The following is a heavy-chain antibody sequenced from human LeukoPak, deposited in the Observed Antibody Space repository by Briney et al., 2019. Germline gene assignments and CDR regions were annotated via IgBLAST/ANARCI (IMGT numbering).Heavy chain of an antibody. Sequence: ASVKVSCKASGYTFTGYYMYWVRQAPGQGLEWMGWINPNSGGTNYAQRFQGWVTMTRDTSISTAYMELSRLRSDDTAVYYCARDPYYSSTSPRFGCYYGMDVWGQGTTVTVSS. V-gene: IGHV1-2*04. D-gene: IGHD2-2*01. CDR2: INPNSGGT. CDR1: GYTFTGYY. J-gene: IGHJ6*02. CDR3: ARDPYYSSTSPRFGCYYGMDV.